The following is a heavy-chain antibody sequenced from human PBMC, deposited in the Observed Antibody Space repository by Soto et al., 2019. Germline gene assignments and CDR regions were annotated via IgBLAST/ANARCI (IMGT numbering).Heavy chain of an antibody. CDR2: IYYSGST. Sequence: QVQLQESGPGLLKPSETLSLTCTVSGGSISSYYWSWIRQPPGKGLEWIGYIYYSGSTKYNPSLKSLVTISVDTSKNQFCLKLSSVTAADTAVYYCARGQSYGYVLPRDPWGQGSLVTFSS. J-gene: IGHJ5*02. D-gene: IGHD5-18*01. CDR3: ARGQSYGYVLPRDP. CDR1: GGSISSYY. V-gene: IGHV4-59*01.